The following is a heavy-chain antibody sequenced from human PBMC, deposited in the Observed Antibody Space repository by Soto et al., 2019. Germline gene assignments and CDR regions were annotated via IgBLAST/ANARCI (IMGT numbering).Heavy chain of an antibody. J-gene: IGHJ6*02. V-gene: IGHV5-51*01. Sequence: GESLKISCKVAGYCFTSYCIGWVRQMPGKGLEWMGIIYPGDSDTIYSPSFQGQVTISADKCSSTVYLQWSSLKASDTVMYYCARHRRDSYGAYYYYGMDVWGQGTMVTVS. D-gene: IGHD5-18*01. CDR3: ARHRRDSYGAYYYYGMDV. CDR1: GYCFTSYC. CDR2: IYPGDSDT.